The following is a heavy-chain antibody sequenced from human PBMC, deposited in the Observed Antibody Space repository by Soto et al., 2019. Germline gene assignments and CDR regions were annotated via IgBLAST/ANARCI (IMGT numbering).Heavy chain of an antibody. V-gene: IGHV3-23*01. CDR2: ISGRGGNT. CDR3: ALRALVLRYFDWLGIYAMDV. Sequence: PGGSLRLSCAASGFTFSSYGMHWVRQAPGKGLEWISAISGRGGNTYYADSVKGRFTISRDQSKNTLYLQMNSLRAEDTAVYYCALRALVLRYFDWLGIYAMDVWGHGTTVTVSS. CDR1: GFTFSSYG. D-gene: IGHD3-9*01. J-gene: IGHJ6*02.